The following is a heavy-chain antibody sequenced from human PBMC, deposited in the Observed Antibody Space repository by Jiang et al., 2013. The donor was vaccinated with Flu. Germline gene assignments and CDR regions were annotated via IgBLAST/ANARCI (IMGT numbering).Heavy chain of an antibody. V-gene: IGHV4-59*01. CDR3: ARAPSYYGMDV. J-gene: IGHJ6*02. CDR2: IYYSGST. Sequence: YGSGLVKPSETLSLTCTVSGGSISSYYWSWIRQPPGKGLEWIGYIYYSGSTNYNPSLKSRVTISVDTSKNQFSLKLSSVTAADTAVYYCARAPSYYGMDVWGQGTTVT. CDR1: GGSISSYY.